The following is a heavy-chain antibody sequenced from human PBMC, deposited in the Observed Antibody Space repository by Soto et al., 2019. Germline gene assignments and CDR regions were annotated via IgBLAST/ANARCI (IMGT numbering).Heavy chain of an antibody. V-gene: IGHV1-69*06. J-gene: IGHJ4*02. CDR1: GDILSSYV. Sequence: QVQLVQSGAEVKKPGSSVKVSCKASGDILSSYVIAWVRQAPGQGLEWMGGIIPIFGTTNYAQRFQGRVTITADKSTNTAYMDLSSLRSEDTAVYYCAYSGYEYYFDYWGQGNLVTVSS. D-gene: IGHD5-12*01. CDR2: IIPIFGTT. CDR3: AYSGYEYYFDY.